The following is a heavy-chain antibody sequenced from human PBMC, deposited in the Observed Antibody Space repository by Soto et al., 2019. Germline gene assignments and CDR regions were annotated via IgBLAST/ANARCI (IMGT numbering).Heavy chain of an antibody. CDR2: IIPILGIA. Sequence: QVQLVQSGAEVKKPGSSVKVSCKASGGTFSSYTISWVRQAPGQGLEWMGRIIPILGIANYAQKFQGRVTITADKATSTAYMEQSSLRSEDTAVYYCARERGVPAAMEADYYYGMDVWGQGTTVTVSS. CDR3: ARERGVPAAMEADYYYGMDV. CDR1: GGTFSSYT. J-gene: IGHJ6*02. V-gene: IGHV1-69*08. D-gene: IGHD2-2*01.